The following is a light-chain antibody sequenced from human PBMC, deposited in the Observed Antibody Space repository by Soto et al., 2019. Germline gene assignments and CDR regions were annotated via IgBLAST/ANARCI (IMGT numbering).Light chain of an antibody. CDR2: DVS. CDR1: QSITTW. Sequence: DIQMTQSPSTVSAYVGDSVTITCRASQSITTWLAWYQQRPGKAHKLLIYDVSSLQSGVPSRFSGSGSRTEFTLSISSLQPDDFATYYCQHYKMYSPWTFGQGPKVEIK. J-gene: IGKJ1*01. CDR3: QHYKMYSPWT. V-gene: IGKV1-5*01.